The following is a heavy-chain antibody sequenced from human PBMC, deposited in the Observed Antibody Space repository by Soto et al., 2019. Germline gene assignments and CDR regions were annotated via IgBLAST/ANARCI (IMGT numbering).Heavy chain of an antibody. V-gene: IGHV4-39*01. CDR3: ARHRGYYDILTGYYTELNFDY. D-gene: IGHD3-9*01. CDR2: IYYSGTT. J-gene: IGHJ4*02. Sequence: SETLSLTCTVSCGSISSSSYYWGWIRQPPGKGLEWIGSIYYSGTTYYNPSLKSRVTISVETSKNQFSLKLSSVTAADTAVYYCARHRGYYDILTGYYTELNFDYWGQGTLVTVSS. CDR1: CGSISSSSYY.